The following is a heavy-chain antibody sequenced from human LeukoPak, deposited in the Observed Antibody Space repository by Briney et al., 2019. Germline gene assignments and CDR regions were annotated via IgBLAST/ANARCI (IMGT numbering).Heavy chain of an antibody. CDR3: ARESIFGVVTATFDY. CDR2: ISYDGSNE. Sequence: GRSLRLSCAASGFTFSSYAMHWVRQAPGKGLEWVAVISYDGSNEYYADSVKGRFTISRDNSKNTLYLQMNSLRAEDTAVYYCARESIFGVVTATFDYWGQGTLVTVSS. V-gene: IGHV3-30-3*01. D-gene: IGHD3-3*01. CDR1: GFTFSSYA. J-gene: IGHJ4*02.